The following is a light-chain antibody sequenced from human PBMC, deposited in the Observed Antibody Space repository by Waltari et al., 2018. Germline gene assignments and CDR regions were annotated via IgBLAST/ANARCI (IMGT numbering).Light chain of an antibody. CDR1: SSDIGASNS. J-gene: IGLJ1*01. CDR3: SSYAGSNNYV. CDR2: EVN. V-gene: IGLV2-8*01. Sequence: QSALTQPPSASGSPGQSVAIPCSGTSSDIGASNSVPWYQHHQGKAPKLIIYEVNKRPSGVPDRFSGSKSGNTASLTVSGLQAEDEADYYCSSYAGSNNYVFGPGTKVTVL.